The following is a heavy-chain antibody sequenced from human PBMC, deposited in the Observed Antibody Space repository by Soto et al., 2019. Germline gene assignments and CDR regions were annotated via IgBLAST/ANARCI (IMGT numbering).Heavy chain of an antibody. Sequence: EVQLLESGGGLVQPGGSLRLSCAASGFTFSNYAMSWVRQAPGKGLEWVSGISGSSGTTYYADSVKGRFTISRDNSKNTLLRQMNSLRAEDTAVYYCAKDSYGSGIHFYYYYDMDVWGKGTTVTVSS. D-gene: IGHD3-10*01. CDR2: ISGSSGTT. CDR1: GFTFSNYA. CDR3: AKDSYGSGIHFYYYYDMDV. J-gene: IGHJ6*03. V-gene: IGHV3-23*01.